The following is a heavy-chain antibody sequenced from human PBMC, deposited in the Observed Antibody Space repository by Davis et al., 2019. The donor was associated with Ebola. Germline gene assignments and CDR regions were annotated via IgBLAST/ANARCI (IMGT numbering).Heavy chain of an antibody. Sequence: ASVQVSCKASGYTFTSYYMHWVRQAPGQGLEWMGIINPSGGSTSYAQKFQGRVTITADKYTSTAYMELSSLRSAETAVYYCARGGGEEDCWGQGTLVTVSS. V-gene: IGHV1-46*01. J-gene: IGHJ4*02. CDR1: GYTFTSYY. CDR3: ARGGGEEDC. CDR2: INPSGGST. D-gene: IGHD3-16*01.